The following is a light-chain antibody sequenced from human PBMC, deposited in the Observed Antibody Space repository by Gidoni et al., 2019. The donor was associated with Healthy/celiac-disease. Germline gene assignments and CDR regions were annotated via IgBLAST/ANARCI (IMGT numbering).Light chain of an antibody. Sequence: IRMTQSPSAFSASTGDRVTITCRASQGISSYLAWYQQKPGKAPKLLIYAASTLQSGVPSRFSGSGSGTDCTLTISCLQSEDFATYYCQQYYSYPYTFGQGTKLEIK. J-gene: IGKJ2*01. CDR1: QGISSY. CDR3: QQYYSYPYT. V-gene: IGKV1-8*01. CDR2: AAS.